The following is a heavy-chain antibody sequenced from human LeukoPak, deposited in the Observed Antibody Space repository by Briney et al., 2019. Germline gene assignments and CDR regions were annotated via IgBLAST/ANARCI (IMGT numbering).Heavy chain of an antibody. D-gene: IGHD4-23*01. CDR1: GFTFSSYA. CDR2: ISSDGSNK. Sequence: GGSLRLSCAASGFTFSSYAMHWVRQAPGKGLEWVAVISSDGSNKYYADSVKGRCTISRENSKNTLYLQMNSLRAEDTAVYYCARSNDYGGHDAFDIWGQGTMVTVSS. V-gene: IGHV3-30*04. CDR3: ARSNDYGGHDAFDI. J-gene: IGHJ3*02.